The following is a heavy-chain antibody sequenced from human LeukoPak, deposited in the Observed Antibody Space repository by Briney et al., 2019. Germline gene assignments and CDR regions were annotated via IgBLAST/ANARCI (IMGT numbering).Heavy chain of an antibody. V-gene: IGHV3-21*01. CDR2: ISSSSYI. Sequence: GGSLRLSCVASGFTFSSYSMNWVRQAPGKGLEWVSSISSSSYIYYADSVKGRFTISRDNAKNSLYLQMNSLRAEDTAVYYCARAPAWYSSSWYYFDYWGQGTLVTVSS. D-gene: IGHD6-13*01. CDR1: GFTFSSYS. CDR3: ARAPAWYSSSWYYFDY. J-gene: IGHJ4*02.